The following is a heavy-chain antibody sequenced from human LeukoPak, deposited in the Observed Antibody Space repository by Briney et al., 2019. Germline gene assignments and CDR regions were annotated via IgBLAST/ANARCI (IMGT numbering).Heavy chain of an antibody. J-gene: IGHJ5*02. V-gene: IGHV3-74*01. Sequence: PGGSLRLSCAASGFTFKLYWMHWVSQVPGKRPVWVSRINDDGSNTIYADSVRGRFTISRDDAKNTVYLQMNNLRAEDTAVYYCVRGGPSTWSWGQGTLVTVSS. CDR3: VRGGPSTWS. CDR2: INDDGSNT. CDR1: GFTFKLYW. D-gene: IGHD2-15*01.